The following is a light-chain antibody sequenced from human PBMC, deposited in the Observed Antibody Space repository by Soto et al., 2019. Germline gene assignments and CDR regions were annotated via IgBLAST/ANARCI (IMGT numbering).Light chain of an antibody. CDR2: DAS. CDR1: QSVSSY. J-gene: IGKJ5*01. V-gene: IGKV3-11*01. Sequence: EIVLTQSKATLSLSPGERATLSCRASQSVSSYLAWYQQKPGQAPRLLIYDASNRATGIPARFSGSGSGTDFTLTISSLESEDFAVYYCQQRSNWPPITFGQGTRLEIK. CDR3: QQRSNWPPIT.